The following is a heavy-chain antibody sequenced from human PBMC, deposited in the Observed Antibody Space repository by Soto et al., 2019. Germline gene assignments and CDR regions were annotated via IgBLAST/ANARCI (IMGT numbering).Heavy chain of an antibody. J-gene: IGHJ6*02. Sequence: ASVKVSCKASGYTFTSYYMHWVRQAPGQGLEXXGIINPSGGSTSYAQKFQGRVTMTRDTSTSTVYMELSSLRSEDTAVYYCARERVVVVPAASKDHYYYYGMDVWGQGTTVTVSS. CDR3: ARERVVVVPAASKDHYYYYGMDV. V-gene: IGHV1-46*03. CDR1: GYTFTSYY. CDR2: INPSGGST. D-gene: IGHD2-2*01.